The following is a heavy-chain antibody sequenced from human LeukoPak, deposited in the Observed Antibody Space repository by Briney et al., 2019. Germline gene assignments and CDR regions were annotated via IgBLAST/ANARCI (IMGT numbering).Heavy chain of an antibody. D-gene: IGHD7-27*01. CDR3: ARDEIPGDDNWYFDL. CDR1: GFTLRGHD. J-gene: IGHJ2*01. CDR2: IGTAGET. V-gene: IGHV3-13*01. Sequence: GGSLRLSCVASGFTLRGHDMHWVRQTPGKGLEWVSAIGTAGETYYPGSLEDRFTISRENAKNFLYLQMNSLGAGDTAVYYCARDEIPGDDNWYFDLWGRGTLVTVSS.